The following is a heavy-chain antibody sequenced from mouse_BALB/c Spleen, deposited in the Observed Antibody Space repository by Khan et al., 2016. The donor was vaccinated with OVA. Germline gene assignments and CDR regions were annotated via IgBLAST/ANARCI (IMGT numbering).Heavy chain of an antibody. V-gene: IGHV1-5*01. Sequence: VQLQQSGTVLARPGASVKMSCKASGYSFTSYWMYWVKQRPGQGLEWIGGIYPGNSDTDYNQTFKGKAKLTAGTSASTAYMELSSLTNEDSAVYYCTRGGYSSFAYWGQGTLVTVAA. CDR2: IYPGNSDT. CDR3: TRGGYSSFAY. CDR1: GYSFTSYW. J-gene: IGHJ3*01. D-gene: IGHD1-3*01.